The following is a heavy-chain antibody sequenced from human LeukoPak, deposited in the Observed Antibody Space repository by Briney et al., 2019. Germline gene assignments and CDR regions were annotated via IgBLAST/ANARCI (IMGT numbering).Heavy chain of an antibody. CDR1: GGSISSSSYY. D-gene: IGHD5-24*01. V-gene: IGHV3-23*01. Sequence: ETLSLTCTVSGGSISSSSYYWGWIRQPPGKGLEWVSAIGGSGGSTYYADSVKGRFTISRDNSKNTLYLQMNSLRADDTAVYYCAKDDAWLQFDDWGQGTLVTVSS. J-gene: IGHJ4*02. CDR2: IGGSGGST. CDR3: AKDDAWLQFDD.